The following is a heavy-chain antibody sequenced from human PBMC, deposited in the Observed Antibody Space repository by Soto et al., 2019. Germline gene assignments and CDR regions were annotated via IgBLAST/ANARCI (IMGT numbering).Heavy chain of an antibody. D-gene: IGHD3-22*01. J-gene: IGHJ1*01. CDR3: IRHYDSSRINSGH. CDR1: GFPFSSYW. V-gene: IGHV3-74*03. Sequence: GGSLRLSCVASGFPFSSYWMHWIRQVPGKGLMWVSQIGSDGRPTTYADSVKGRFTISRDNARNTLYLQMNSLRADDTAMYYCIRHYDSSRINSGHWGQGTLVTVSS. CDR2: IGSDGRPT.